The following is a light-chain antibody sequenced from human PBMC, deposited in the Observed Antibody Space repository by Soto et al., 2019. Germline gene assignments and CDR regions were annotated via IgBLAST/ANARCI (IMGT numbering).Light chain of an antibody. CDR1: SSDVGGYNF. V-gene: IGLV2-14*01. Sequence: QSVLTQPASVSRSPGQSITISCTGTSSDVGGYNFVSWYQHHPGKAPKLMIYEVSNRPSGVSNRFSGSKSGNTASLTISGLQAEDEAYYYCSSYTSGSVVFGGGTKLTVL. CDR3: SSYTSGSVV. J-gene: IGLJ3*02. CDR2: EVS.